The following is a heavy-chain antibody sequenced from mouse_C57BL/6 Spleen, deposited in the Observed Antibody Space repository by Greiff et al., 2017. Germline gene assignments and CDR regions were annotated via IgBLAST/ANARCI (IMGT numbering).Heavy chain of an antibody. CDR2: IDPSDSYT. D-gene: IGHD1-3*01. Sequence: QVQLQQPGAELVRPGTSVKLSCKASGYTFTSYWMHWVKQRHGQGLEWIGVIDPSDSYTNYNQKFKGKATLTVDTSSSTAYMQLSSLTSEDSAVYYCARSELTFAYWGQGTLVTVSA. CDR1: GYTFTSYW. V-gene: IGHV1-59*01. CDR3: ARSELTFAY. J-gene: IGHJ3*01.